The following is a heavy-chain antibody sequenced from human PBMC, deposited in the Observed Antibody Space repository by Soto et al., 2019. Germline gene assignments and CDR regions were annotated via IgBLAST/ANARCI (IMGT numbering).Heavy chain of an antibody. V-gene: IGHV3-9*01. J-gene: IGHJ4*02. CDR3: AKSQDILTGSYGTGVDY. Sequence: PGGSLRLSCAASGFTFDDYAMHWVRQAPGKGLEWVSGISWNSGSIGYADSVKGRFTISRDNAKNSLYLQMNSLRAEDTALYYCAKSQDILTGSYGTGVDYWGQGTLVTVSS. D-gene: IGHD3-9*01. CDR2: ISWNSGSI. CDR1: GFTFDDYA.